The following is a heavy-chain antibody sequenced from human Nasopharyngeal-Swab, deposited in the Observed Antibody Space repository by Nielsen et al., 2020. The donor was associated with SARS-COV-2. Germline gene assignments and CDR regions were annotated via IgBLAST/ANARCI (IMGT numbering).Heavy chain of an antibody. CDR1: GYTLTSYC. CDR3: ARGLMGIPNWFDP. V-gene: IGHV1-46*01. Sequence: ASVKVSCKASGYTLTSYCLQWVRQATGQGLEWMGRINPGNGDTRYAQTFEGRLTLTRDTSTNTVYMELSSLRSEDTAVYYCARGLMGIPNWFDPWGQGTLVTVSS. D-gene: IGHD1-26*01. CDR2: INPGNGDT. J-gene: IGHJ5*02.